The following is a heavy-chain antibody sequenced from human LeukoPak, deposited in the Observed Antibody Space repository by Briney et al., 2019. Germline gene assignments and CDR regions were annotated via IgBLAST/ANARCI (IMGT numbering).Heavy chain of an antibody. CDR1: GYTFTSYG. V-gene: IGHV1-8*02. J-gene: IGHJ4*02. CDR3: ARGVYSGYDWPSEFDY. D-gene: IGHD5-12*01. CDR2: MNPNSGNT. Sequence: ASVKVSCKASGYTFTSYGISWVRQATGQGLEWMGWMNPNSGNTGYAQKFQGRVTMTRNTSISTAYMELSSLRSEDTAVYYCARGVYSGYDWPSEFDYWGQGTLVTVSS.